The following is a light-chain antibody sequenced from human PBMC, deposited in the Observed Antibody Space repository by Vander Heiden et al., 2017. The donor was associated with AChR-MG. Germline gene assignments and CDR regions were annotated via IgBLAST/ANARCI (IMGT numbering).Light chain of an antibody. V-gene: IGKV1-5*03. Sequence: DIQLTQSPSTLSASVADRATTTSRASQSISSWLAWYQQKPGKAPKLLIYKASSLESGVPSRFSGSGSGTEFTLTISSLQPDDFATYYCQQYNSYSWTFGQGTKVEIK. CDR3: QQYNSYSWT. CDR1: QSISSW. CDR2: KAS. J-gene: IGKJ1*01.